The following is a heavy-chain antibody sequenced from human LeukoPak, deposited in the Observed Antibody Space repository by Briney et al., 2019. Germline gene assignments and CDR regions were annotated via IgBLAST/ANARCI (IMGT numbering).Heavy chain of an antibody. J-gene: IGHJ6*03. CDR3: ARAANWLVPWYMDV. V-gene: IGHV4-4*07. CDR1: GGSISSYY. D-gene: IGHD6-19*01. Sequence: KPSETLSLTCTVSGGSISSYYWSWIRQPAGKGLEWIGRIYTGGSTNYNPSLKSRVTMSVDTSKKQFSLKLSSVTAADTAVYYCARAANWLVPWYMDVWGKGTTVTVSS. CDR2: IYTGGST.